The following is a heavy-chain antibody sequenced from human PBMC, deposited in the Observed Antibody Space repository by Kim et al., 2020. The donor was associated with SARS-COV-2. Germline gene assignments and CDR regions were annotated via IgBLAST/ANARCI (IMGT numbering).Heavy chain of an antibody. J-gene: IGHJ4*02. CDR1: GFTFSSYA. D-gene: IGHD3-10*01. Sequence: GGSLRLSCAASGFTFSSYAMHWVRQAPGKGLEWVAVISYDGSNKYYADSVKGRFTISRDNSKNTLYLQMNSLRAEDTAVYYCARGDYYGSGSYYNFQDYWGQGTLVTVSS. CDR3: ARGDYYGSGSYYNFQDY. V-gene: IGHV3-30-3*01. CDR2: ISYDGSNK.